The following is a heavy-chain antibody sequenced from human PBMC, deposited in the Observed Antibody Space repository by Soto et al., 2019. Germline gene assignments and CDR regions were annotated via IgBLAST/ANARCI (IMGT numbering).Heavy chain of an antibody. CDR3: TTNPRYDSSAY. Sequence: EVQLVESGGGLVQPGGSLKLSCVASGFTFSGSAMHWVRQASGKGLEWVGRIRSKANSYATAYAASVKGRFTISRDDSKNTAYLQMNSLKTEDTAVYYCTTNPRYDSSAYWGQGTLVTVSS. CDR2: IRSKANSYAT. CDR1: GFTFSGSA. V-gene: IGHV3-73*02. J-gene: IGHJ4*02. D-gene: IGHD3-22*01.